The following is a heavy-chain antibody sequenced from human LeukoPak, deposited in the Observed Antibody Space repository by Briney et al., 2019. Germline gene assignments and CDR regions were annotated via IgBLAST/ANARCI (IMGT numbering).Heavy chain of an antibody. CDR3: ARGEYCSSTSCYMFDY. D-gene: IGHD2-2*01. Sequence: PGGSLRLSCAASGFIFTDYYMSWVRQAPGKGLEWVSYISSSGSTIYYADSVKGRFTISRDNAKNSLYLQMNSLRAEDTAVYYCARGEYCSSTSCYMFDYWGQGTLVTVSS. J-gene: IGHJ4*02. V-gene: IGHV3-11*01. CDR2: ISSSGSTI. CDR1: GFIFTDYY.